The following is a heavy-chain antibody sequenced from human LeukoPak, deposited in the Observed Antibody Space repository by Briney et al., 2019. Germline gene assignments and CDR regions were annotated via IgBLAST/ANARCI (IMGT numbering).Heavy chain of an antibody. J-gene: IGHJ3*02. CDR2: ITPNSGGT. CDR3: ARGARVNWNDGFPSDAFDI. Sequence: ASVKVSCKASGYTFSGYYMYWVRQAPGQGLEWMGWITPNSGGTNYAQKFQGRVTTTRDTSISTAYMELSRLRSDDTAVYYCARGARVNWNDGFPSDAFDIWGQGTMVTVSS. D-gene: IGHD1-1*01. V-gene: IGHV1-2*02. CDR1: GYTFSGYY.